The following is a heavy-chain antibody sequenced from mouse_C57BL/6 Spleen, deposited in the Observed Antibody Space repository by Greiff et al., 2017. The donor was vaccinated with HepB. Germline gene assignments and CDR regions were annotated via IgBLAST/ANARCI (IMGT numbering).Heavy chain of an antibody. D-gene: IGHD2-5*01. CDR1: GFSLTSYG. V-gene: IGHV2-5*01. CDR2: IWRGGST. J-gene: IGHJ2*01. Sequence: QVQLQQPGPGLVQPSQSLSITCTVSGFSLTSYGVHWVRQSPGKGLEWLGVIWRGGSTDYNAAFMSRLSITKDNSKSQVFFKMNSLQADDTAIYYCAKNHYSNLGGYFDYWGQGTTLTVSS. CDR3: AKNHYSNLGGYFDY.